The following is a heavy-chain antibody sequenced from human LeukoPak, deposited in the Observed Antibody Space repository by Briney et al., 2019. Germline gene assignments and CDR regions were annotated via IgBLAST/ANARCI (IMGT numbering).Heavy chain of an antibody. CDR1: GGAIRSDY. Sequence: SSETLSLTCTVSGGAIRSDYWSWIRQPPGKGLEWIGYIYYSGTTNSGSTNYNPSLKSRVTISVDTSKSQFSLRVNSMTAADTAVYYCARGNWNYAHWGQGSLVTVSA. V-gene: IGHV4-59*01. CDR3: ARGNWNYAH. J-gene: IGHJ4*02. D-gene: IGHD1-7*01. CDR2: IYYSGTTNSGST.